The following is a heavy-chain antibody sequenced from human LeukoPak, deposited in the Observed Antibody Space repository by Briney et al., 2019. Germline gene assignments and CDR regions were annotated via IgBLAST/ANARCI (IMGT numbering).Heavy chain of an antibody. CDR3: ARQTMRARPFDY. V-gene: IGHV3-66*04. CDR1: GFTFSSYW. Sequence: GGSLRLSCAASGFTFSSYWMNWARQAPGKGLEWVSVIYSGGSTYYADSVKGRFTISRDNSKNTLYLQVNSLRAEDTAFYYCARQTMRARPFDYWGQGTLVTVSS. J-gene: IGHJ4*02. D-gene: IGHD1-14*01. CDR2: IYSGGST.